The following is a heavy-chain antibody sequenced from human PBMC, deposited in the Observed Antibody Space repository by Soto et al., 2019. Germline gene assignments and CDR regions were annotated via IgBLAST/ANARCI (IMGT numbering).Heavy chain of an antibody. J-gene: IGHJ3*02. D-gene: IGHD3-22*01. CDR3: AHRRGNTYYYDSGGAFDI. Sequence: QITLKESGPPLVKPTQTLTLTCTFSGFSLSTSGVGVGWIRQPPGKALEWLALIYWDDDKRYSPSLKSRLTITKDTSKNQVVLTMTNMDPVDTATYYCAHRRGNTYYYDSGGAFDIWGQGTMVTVSS. V-gene: IGHV2-5*02. CDR2: IYWDDDK. CDR1: GFSLSTSGVG.